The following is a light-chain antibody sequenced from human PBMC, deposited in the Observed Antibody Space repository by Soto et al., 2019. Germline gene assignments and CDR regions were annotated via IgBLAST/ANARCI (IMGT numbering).Light chain of an antibody. V-gene: IGLV2-8*01. CDR1: SSDVGGYNY. CDR2: EVS. CDR3: SSYAGSKNFV. Sequence: QSVLTQPPSASGSPGQSVTISCTGTSSDVGGYNYVSWYQQHPGKAPKLMIYEVSKRPSGVPDRFSGSKSGNTASLTVSGLQAEDEAVYYCSSYAGSKNFVFGTGTKVTVL. J-gene: IGLJ1*01.